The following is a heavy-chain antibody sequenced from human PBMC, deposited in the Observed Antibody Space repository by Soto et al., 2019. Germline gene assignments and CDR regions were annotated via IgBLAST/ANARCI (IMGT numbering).Heavy chain of an antibody. Sequence: QLQLQESGSGLVKPSQTLSLTCAVSGGSISSGGYSWSWIRQPPGKGLEWIGYIYHSGSTYYNPSLIGRATISVDGSRNQLSLKLSSVNAADTAVYCCARERKEEGGMDVWGQGNTVNVSS. CDR2: IYHSGST. CDR3: ARERKEEGGMDV. V-gene: IGHV4-30-2*01. J-gene: IGHJ6*02. CDR1: GGSISSGGYS.